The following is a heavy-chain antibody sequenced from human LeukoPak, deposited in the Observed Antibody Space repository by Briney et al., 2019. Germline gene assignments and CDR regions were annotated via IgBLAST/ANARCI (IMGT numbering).Heavy chain of an antibody. D-gene: IGHD3-10*01. Sequence: GGSLRLSCSGSGFTFSRYTMHWVRQAPGKGLEYVSGISSTGGSRYYADSVKGRFTISRDNSKNTLYLQMSSLRAEDTAVYYCVKSGSYYNEPYYFDYWGQGTLVTVSS. CDR2: ISSTGGSR. V-gene: IGHV3-64D*06. CDR3: VKSGSYYNEPYYFDY. J-gene: IGHJ4*02. CDR1: GFTFSRYT.